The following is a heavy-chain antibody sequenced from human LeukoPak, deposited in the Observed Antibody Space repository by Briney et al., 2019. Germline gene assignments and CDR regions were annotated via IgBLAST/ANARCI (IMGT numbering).Heavy chain of an antibody. CDR2: ISSSGSTI. V-gene: IGHV3-48*03. D-gene: IGHD3-22*01. Sequence: PGGSLRLSCAASGFTFSSYEMNWLRQAPGKGLEWVSYISSSGSTIYYADSVKGRFTISRDNAKNSLYPQMNSLRAEDTAVYYCARVGDSSGYYLWPYYYYYMDVWGKGATVTVSS. CDR1: GFTFSSYE. J-gene: IGHJ6*03. CDR3: ARVGDSSGYYLWPYYYYYMDV.